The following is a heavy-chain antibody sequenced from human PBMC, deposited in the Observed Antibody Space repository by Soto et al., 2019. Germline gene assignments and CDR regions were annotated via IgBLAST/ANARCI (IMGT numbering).Heavy chain of an antibody. CDR1: GGSISSYY. Sequence: SETLSLTCTVSGGSISSYYWSWIRQPPGKGLEWIGYIYYSGSTNYNPSLKSRVTISVDTSKNQFSLKLSSVTAADTAVYYCASSKYSSGWQPTYYYYGMDVWGQGTTVTVSS. V-gene: IGHV4-59*01. D-gene: IGHD6-25*01. CDR2: IYYSGST. J-gene: IGHJ6*02. CDR3: ASSKYSSGWQPTYYYYGMDV.